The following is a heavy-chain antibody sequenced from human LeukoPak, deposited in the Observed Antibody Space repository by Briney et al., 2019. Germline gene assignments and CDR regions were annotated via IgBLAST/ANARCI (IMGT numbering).Heavy chain of an antibody. CDR1: GGSIGSYY. D-gene: IGHD3-10*01. CDR2: IYYSGST. V-gene: IGHV4-59*01. J-gene: IGHJ4*02. CDR3: ARSGGGYFDY. Sequence: SETLSLTCTVSGGSIGSYYWSWIRQPPGKGLEWIGYIYYSGSTNYNPSLKSRVTISVDTSKNQFSLKLSSVTAADTAVYYCARSGGGYFDYWGQGTLVTVSS.